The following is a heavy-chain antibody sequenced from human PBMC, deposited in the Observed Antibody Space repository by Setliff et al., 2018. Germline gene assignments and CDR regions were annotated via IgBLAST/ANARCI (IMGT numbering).Heavy chain of an antibody. CDR1: GFTFRSYS. Sequence: GGSLRLSCAASGFTFRSYSMKWVRQAPGKGLEWVSYISSSSSTVYYADSVKGRFTISRDNAKNLLYLQMNSLRAEDTAVYHCARDLPVVTWGQGTLVTVSS. CDR3: ARDLPVVT. J-gene: IGHJ5*02. CDR2: ISSSSSTV. D-gene: IGHD2-15*01. V-gene: IGHV3-48*01.